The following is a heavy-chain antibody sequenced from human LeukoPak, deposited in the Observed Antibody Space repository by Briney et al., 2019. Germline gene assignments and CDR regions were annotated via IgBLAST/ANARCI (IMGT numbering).Heavy chain of an antibody. CDR1: GFTFSTYN. CDR3: ARDAFYSYDSSNWYPGALNI. Sequence: GGSLRLSCAASGFTFSTYNMNWVRQAPGKGLEWVSSISSGSTYTYYADSVKGRFTISSDNAKNSLYLEMNSRRAEDTAVYYCARDAFYSYDSSNWYPGALNIWGQGTMVTVSS. CDR2: ISSGSTYT. J-gene: IGHJ3*02. D-gene: IGHD6-13*01. V-gene: IGHV3-21*06.